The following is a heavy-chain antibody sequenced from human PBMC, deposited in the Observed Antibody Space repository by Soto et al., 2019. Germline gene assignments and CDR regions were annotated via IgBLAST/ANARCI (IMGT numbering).Heavy chain of an antibody. V-gene: IGHV3-48*01. CDR1: GFTFSSYS. D-gene: IGHD2-15*01. CDR2: ISSSSSTI. Sequence: PGGSLRLSCAASGFTFSSYSMNWVRQAPGKGLEWVSYISSSSSTIYYADSVKGRFTISRDNAKNSLYLQMNSLRAEDTAVYYCARDIVVVVAALRPNYFDYWGQGTLVTVSS. J-gene: IGHJ4*02. CDR3: ARDIVVVVAALRPNYFDY.